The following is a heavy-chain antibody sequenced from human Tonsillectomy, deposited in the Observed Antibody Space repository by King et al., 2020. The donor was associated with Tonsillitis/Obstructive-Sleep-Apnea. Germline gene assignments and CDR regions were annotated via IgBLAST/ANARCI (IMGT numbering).Heavy chain of an antibody. Sequence: VQLVQSGGGLVQPGVSLRLSCAASGFTFSSYSMNWVRQAPGKGLEWVSYISSSSSTIYYADSVKGRFTISRDNAKNSLYLQMNRLRDEDTAVYYCARDYGGFDAFDIWGQGTMVTVSS. CDR1: GFTFSSYS. D-gene: IGHD4-23*01. J-gene: IGHJ3*02. CDR3: ARDYGGFDAFDI. CDR2: ISSSSSTI. V-gene: IGHV3-48*02.